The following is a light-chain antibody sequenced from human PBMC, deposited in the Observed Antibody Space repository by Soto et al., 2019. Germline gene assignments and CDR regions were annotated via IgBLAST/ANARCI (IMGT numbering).Light chain of an antibody. Sequence: DVVMTQSPLSLPVTLGQPASISCSSSQSLVYSDGVTYLNWFHQRPGQSPRRLFYKVSDRDSGVPDRFSGSGSGTDFTLKISRVEAEDVGVYYCMQGTHWPYTFGQGTNLEIK. CDR2: KVS. J-gene: IGKJ2*01. V-gene: IGKV2-30*01. CDR3: MQGTHWPYT. CDR1: QSLVYSDGVTY.